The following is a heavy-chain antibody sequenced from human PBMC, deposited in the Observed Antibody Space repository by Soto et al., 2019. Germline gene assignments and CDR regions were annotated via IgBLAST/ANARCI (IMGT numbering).Heavy chain of an antibody. CDR3: AKDLYYYDSSGLDY. J-gene: IGHJ4*02. CDR2: ISGSGGST. CDR1: GFTFSRYA. Sequence: RISCAASGFTFSRYAMSWVRQAPGKGLEWVSAISGSGGSTYYADSVKGRFTISRDNSKNTLYLQMNSLRAEDTAVYYCAKDLYYYDSSGLDYWGRGTLVTVSS. V-gene: IGHV3-23*01. D-gene: IGHD3-22*01.